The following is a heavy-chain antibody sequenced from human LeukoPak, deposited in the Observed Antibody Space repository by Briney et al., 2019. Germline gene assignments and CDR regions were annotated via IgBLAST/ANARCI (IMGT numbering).Heavy chain of an antibody. J-gene: IGHJ4*02. D-gene: IGHD2-2*01. CDR3: ARHRSGYCSSTSCYWPFPFDY. V-gene: IGHV5-10-1*01. CDR2: IDPSDSYT. Sequence: GESLRISCKGSGYSFTSYWISWGRQMPGKGLEWMGRIDPSDSYTNYSPSFQGHVTISADKSISTAYLKWSSLKASDTAMYYCARHRSGYCSSTSCYWPFPFDYWGQGTLVTVSS. CDR1: GYSFTSYW.